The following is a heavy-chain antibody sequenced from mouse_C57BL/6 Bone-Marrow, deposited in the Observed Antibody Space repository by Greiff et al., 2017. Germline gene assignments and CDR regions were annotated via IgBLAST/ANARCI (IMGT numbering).Heavy chain of an antibody. CDR2: FHPSDSDT. J-gene: IGHJ2*01. V-gene: IGHV1-74*01. CDR1: GYTFTSYW. Sequence: QVQLQQPGAELVKPGASVKVSCKASGYTFTSYWMHWVKQRPGQGLEWIGRFHPSDSDTNYNQKFKGKDTLTVDKSSSTAYMQLSSLTSEDSAVYYCAILIYYCNHTDYWGQGTTLTVCS. CDR3: AILIYYCNHTDY. D-gene: IGHD2-1*01.